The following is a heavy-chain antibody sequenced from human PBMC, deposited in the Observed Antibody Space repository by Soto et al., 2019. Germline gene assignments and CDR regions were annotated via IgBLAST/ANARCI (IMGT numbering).Heavy chain of an antibody. Sequence: QVQLVESGGGVVQPGRSLRLSCAASGFTFSSYGMHWVRQAPGKGLEWVAVIWYDGSNKYYADSVKGRFTISRDNSKNTLYLQMNSLRAEDTAVYYCARDGAAAAGLMYYFDYWGQGTLVTVSS. J-gene: IGHJ4*02. CDR1: GFTFSSYG. D-gene: IGHD6-13*01. V-gene: IGHV3-33*01. CDR3: ARDGAAAAGLMYYFDY. CDR2: IWYDGSNK.